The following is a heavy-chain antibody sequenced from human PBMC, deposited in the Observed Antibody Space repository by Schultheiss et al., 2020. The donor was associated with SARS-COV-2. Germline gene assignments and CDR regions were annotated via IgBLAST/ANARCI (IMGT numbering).Heavy chain of an antibody. CDR2: ISGSTYYI. V-gene: IGHV3-21*01. J-gene: IGHJ4*02. D-gene: IGHD2-15*01. Sequence: GGSLRLSCAASGFTFSTYTMNWVRQAPGKGLEWVSSISGSTYYIYYGDSVKGRFTISRDNSKNTLYLQMNSLRAEDTAVYYCARDLGGYFDYWGQGTLVTVSS. CDR3: ARDLGGYFDY. CDR1: GFTFSTYT.